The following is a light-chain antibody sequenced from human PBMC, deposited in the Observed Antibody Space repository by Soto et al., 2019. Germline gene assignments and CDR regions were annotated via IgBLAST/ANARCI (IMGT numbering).Light chain of an antibody. V-gene: IGLV2-14*03. CDR3: PPWTTSTTML. J-gene: IGLJ2*01. CDR1: SSDIGAYNF. CDR2: DVN. Sequence: QSVLTQPASVSGSPGQSITISCTGTSSDIGAYNFVSWYQQHPGKAPKLMLYDVNIRPSGVSNRFSGSKSGNTASLTISGLQAEDEADYYCPPWTTSTTMLFGGGTKVTVL.